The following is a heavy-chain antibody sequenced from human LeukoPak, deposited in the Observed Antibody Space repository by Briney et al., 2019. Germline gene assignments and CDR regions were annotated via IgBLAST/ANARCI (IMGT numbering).Heavy chain of an antibody. D-gene: IGHD2-21*02. V-gene: IGHV3-21*01. Sequence: PGGSLRLSCAASGFTFSSYSMNWVRQAPGKGLEWVSSISSSSSYIYYADSVKGRFTISRDNAKNSLYRQMNSLRAEDTAVYYCARIFCGGDCYRQAPAKVSFDYWGQGTLVTVSS. CDR3: ARIFCGGDCYRQAPAKVSFDY. CDR2: ISSSSSYI. J-gene: IGHJ4*02. CDR1: GFTFSSYS.